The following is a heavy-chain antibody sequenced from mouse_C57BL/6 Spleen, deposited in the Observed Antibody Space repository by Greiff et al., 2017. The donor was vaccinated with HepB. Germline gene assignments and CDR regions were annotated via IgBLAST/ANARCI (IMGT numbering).Heavy chain of an antibody. CDR1: GYTFTDYY. CDR3: ASLYYSNYYYAMDY. J-gene: IGHJ4*01. D-gene: IGHD2-5*01. Sequence: VQLQQSGAELVRPGASVKLSCKASGYTFTDYYINWVKQRPGQGLEWIARIYPGSGNTYYNEKFKGKATLTAEKSSSTAYMQLSSLTSEDSAVYFCASLYYSNYYYAMDYWGQGTSVTVSS. V-gene: IGHV1-76*01. CDR2: IYPGSGNT.